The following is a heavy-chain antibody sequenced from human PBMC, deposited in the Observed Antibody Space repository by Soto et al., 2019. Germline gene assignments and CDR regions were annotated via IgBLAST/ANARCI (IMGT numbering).Heavy chain of an antibody. CDR2: IYYSGST. CDR1: GGSISSYY. Sequence: SETLSLTWTVSGGSISSYYWSWIRQPPGKGLEWIGYIYYSGSTNYNPSLKSRVTISVDTSKNQFSLKLSSVTAADTAVYYCARRWGDAFDIWGQGTMVTVSS. V-gene: IGHV4-59*08. CDR3: ARRWGDAFDI. D-gene: IGHD3-16*01. J-gene: IGHJ3*02.